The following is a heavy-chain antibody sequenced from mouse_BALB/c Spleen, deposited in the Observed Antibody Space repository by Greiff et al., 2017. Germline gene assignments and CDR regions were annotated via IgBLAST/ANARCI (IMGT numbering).Heavy chain of an antibody. D-gene: IGHD4-1*01. CDR3: ASKLTGTYYAMDY. CDR2: ISSGSSTI. Sequence: EVKLMESGGGLVQPGGSRKLSCAASGFTFSSFGMHWVRQAPEKGLEWVAYISSGSSTIYYADTVKGRFTISRDNPKNTLFLQMTSLRSEDTAMYYCASKLTGTYYAMDYWGQGTSVTVSS. J-gene: IGHJ4*01. V-gene: IGHV5-17*02. CDR1: GFTFSSFG.